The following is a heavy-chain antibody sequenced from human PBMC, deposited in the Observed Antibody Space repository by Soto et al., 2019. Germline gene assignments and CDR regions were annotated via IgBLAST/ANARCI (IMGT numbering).Heavy chain of an antibody. Sequence: ASVKVSCKASGYTFTGYYTHWVRQAPGQGLEWMGWINPNSGGTNYAQKFQGRVTMTRDTSISTAYMELSRLRSDDTAVYYCARGGYSSSWYSRYYYYGMDVWGQGTTVTVSS. CDR2: INPNSGGT. V-gene: IGHV1-2*02. CDR1: GYTFTGYY. CDR3: ARGGYSSSWYSRYYYYGMDV. D-gene: IGHD6-13*01. J-gene: IGHJ6*02.